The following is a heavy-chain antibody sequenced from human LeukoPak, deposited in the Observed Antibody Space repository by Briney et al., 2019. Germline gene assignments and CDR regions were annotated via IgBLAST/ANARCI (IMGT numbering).Heavy chain of an antibody. CDR3: AKVLGIPSSVSPDWGMDV. J-gene: IGHJ6*02. D-gene: IGHD5-18*01. V-gene: IGHV1-2*02. CDR1: GYSFTDYY. Sequence: GASVKVSCKASGYSFTDYYIHWVRQAPGQGLEWMGWINPNSGGTQYAQKFQGRVTMTRDTSISTAYMELSSLRSDGTAVYYCAKVLGIPSSVSPDWGMDVWGQGTTVTVSS. CDR2: INPNSGGT.